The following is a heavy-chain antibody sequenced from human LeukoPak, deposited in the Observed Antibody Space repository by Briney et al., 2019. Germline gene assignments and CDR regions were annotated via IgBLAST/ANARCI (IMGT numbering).Heavy chain of an antibody. CDR3: ARRWPAADY. J-gene: IGHJ4*02. V-gene: IGHV4-30-2*01. CDR1: GGSISSGGYY. D-gene: IGHD2-15*01. Sequence: PSETLSLTCTVSGGSISSGGYYWSWIRQPPGKGLEWIGYIYHSGSTYYNPSLKSRVTISVDRSKNQFSLKLSSVTAADTAVYYCARRWPAADYWGQGTLVTVSS. CDR2: IYHSGST.